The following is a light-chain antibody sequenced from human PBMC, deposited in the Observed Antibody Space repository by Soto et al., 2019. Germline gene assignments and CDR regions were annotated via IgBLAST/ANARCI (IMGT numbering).Light chain of an antibody. V-gene: IGKV3-15*01. Sequence: EIVMTQSPATLSVSPGEGATLSCRASQSVSSNLAWYQQKPGQAPRLLIFQASTRAPGIPARFSGGGSGTEFTLTISGLQPEDFALYYCQQYDRWPPITFGGGTKVDIK. CDR2: QAS. CDR3: QQYDRWPPIT. CDR1: QSVSSN. J-gene: IGKJ4*01.